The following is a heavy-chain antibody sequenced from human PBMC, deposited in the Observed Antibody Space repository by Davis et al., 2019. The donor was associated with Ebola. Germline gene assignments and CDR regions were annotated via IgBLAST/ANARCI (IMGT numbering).Heavy chain of an antibody. CDR3: ARVGFQRWLQLSG. V-gene: IGHV4-34*01. J-gene: IGHJ4*02. Sequence: SETLSLTCALYAGSLSGYYWSWIRQPPGKGLEWIGEINHSGSTNYNPSLNSRVTISVDTSKNQFSLKLSSVTAADTAVYYCARVGFQRWLQLSGWGQGTLVTVSS. D-gene: IGHD5-24*01. CDR1: AGSLSGYY. CDR2: INHSGST.